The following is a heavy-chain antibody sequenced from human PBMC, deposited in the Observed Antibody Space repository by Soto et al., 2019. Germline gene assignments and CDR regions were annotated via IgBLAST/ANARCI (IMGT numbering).Heavy chain of an antibody. CDR2: IIPIFGTA. D-gene: IGHD5-18*01. CDR1: GGTFSSYA. J-gene: IGHJ3*02. V-gene: IGHV1-69*13. CDR3: ARAVRRTAMVTYAFDI. Sequence: SVKVSCKASGGTFSSYAISWVRQAPGQGLEWMGGIIPIFGTANYAQKFQGSVTITADESTSTAYMELSSLRSEDTAVYYCARAVRRTAMVTYAFDIWGQGTMVTVSS.